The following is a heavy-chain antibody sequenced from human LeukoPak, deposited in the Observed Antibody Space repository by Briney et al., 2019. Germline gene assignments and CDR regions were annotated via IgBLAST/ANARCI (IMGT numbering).Heavy chain of an antibody. Sequence: GGSLRLSCAASGFNFNNYPMSCVRQAPGKGLEWVAVISYDGSNKYYADSVKGRFTISRDNSKNTLYLQMNSLRAEYTAVYYCATEEFDYWGQGTLVTVPS. CDR1: GFNFNNYP. V-gene: IGHV3-30*03. CDR2: ISYDGSNK. CDR3: ATEEFDY. J-gene: IGHJ4*02.